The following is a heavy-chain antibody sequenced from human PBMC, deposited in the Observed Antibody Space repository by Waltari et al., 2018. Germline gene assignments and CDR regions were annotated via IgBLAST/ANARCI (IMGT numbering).Heavy chain of an antibody. CDR3: ARVDIVVVPAAMRWFDP. CDR1: GFTFSSYE. Sequence: EVQLVESGGGLVQPGGSLRLSCAASGFTFSSYEMNWVRQAPGKGLEWVSYISSSGSTIYYADSVKGRFTISRDNAKNSLYLQMNSLRAEDTAVYYCARVDIVVVPAAMRWFDPWGQGTLVTVSS. V-gene: IGHV3-48*03. J-gene: IGHJ5*02. D-gene: IGHD2-2*03. CDR2: ISSSGSTI.